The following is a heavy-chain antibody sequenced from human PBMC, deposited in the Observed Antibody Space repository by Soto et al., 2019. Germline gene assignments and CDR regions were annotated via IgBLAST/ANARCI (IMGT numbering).Heavy chain of an antibody. V-gene: IGHV4-59*01. D-gene: IGHD1-1*01. CDR2: IYYSGST. CDR3: ARVIGNWNDNWFDP. J-gene: IGHJ5*02. Sequence: SETLSLTCTVSGGSISSYYWSWIRQPPGKGLEWIGYIYYSGSTNYNPSLKSRVTISVDTSKNQFSLKLSSVTAADTAVYYCARVIGNWNDNWFDPWGQGTLVTVSS. CDR1: GGSISSYY.